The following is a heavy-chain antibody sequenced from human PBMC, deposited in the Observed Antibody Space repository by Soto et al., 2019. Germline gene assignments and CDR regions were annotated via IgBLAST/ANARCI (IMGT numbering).Heavy chain of an antibody. V-gene: IGHV4-39*01. CDR1: GGSISSSSYY. Sequence: PSETLSLTCTVSGGSISSSSYYWGWIRQPPGKGLEWIGSIYYSGSTYYNPSLKSRVTISADTSKNQFSLKLSSVTAADTAVYYCARQKYSSSWVTYYMDVWGKGTTVTVSS. CDR2: IYYSGST. D-gene: IGHD6-13*01. CDR3: ARQKYSSSWVTYYMDV. J-gene: IGHJ6*03.